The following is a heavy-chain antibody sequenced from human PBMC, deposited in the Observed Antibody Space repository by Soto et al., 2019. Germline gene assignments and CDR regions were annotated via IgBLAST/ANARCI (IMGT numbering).Heavy chain of an antibody. CDR3: VKKTGGYRPFDD. CDR1: GFSISGDNW. V-gene: IGHV4-28*01. CDR2: VSHTGFS. J-gene: IGHJ4*02. D-gene: IGHD2-8*02. Sequence: HVQLRESGPGLVKPSDTLSLTCAVSGFSISGDNWWGWIRQAPGKGLEWIGYVSHTGFSHYNPSLESRVTMSVDTSNNLFSLKLTSVTAVDTAVYYCVKKTGGYRPFDDWGQGTLVTVSS.